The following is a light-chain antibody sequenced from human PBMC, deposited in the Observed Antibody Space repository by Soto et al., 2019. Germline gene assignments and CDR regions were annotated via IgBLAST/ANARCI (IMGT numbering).Light chain of an antibody. Sequence: QSVLTQPPSVSGAPGQRVTISCTGSSSNIGAGYDVHWYQQLPGTAPKLLIYGNSNRPSGVPHRFSGAKSGSTASLANTGIQAEDEDDYYCQSYDSSLSGSYVFGTGTKLTVL. J-gene: IGLJ1*01. CDR1: SSNIGAGYD. CDR2: GNS. V-gene: IGLV1-40*01. CDR3: QSYDSSLSGSYV.